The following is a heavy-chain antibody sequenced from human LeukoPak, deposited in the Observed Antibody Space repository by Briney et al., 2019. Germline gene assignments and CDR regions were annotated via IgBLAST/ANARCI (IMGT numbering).Heavy chain of an antibody. CDR3: AKDLRDDRRSYYFDS. CDR1: GFTFSSYG. D-gene: IGHD3-22*01. J-gene: IGHJ4*02. CDR2: ISYDGSEQ. V-gene: IGHV3-30*18. Sequence: GGSLRLSCAASGFTFSSYGMHWVRQAPGKGMEWVAVISYDGSEQYYADSVKGRFTISRDNSKNTLYLQMNGLRTEDTAVYYCAKDLRDDRRSYYFDSWGLGTLGTVSS.